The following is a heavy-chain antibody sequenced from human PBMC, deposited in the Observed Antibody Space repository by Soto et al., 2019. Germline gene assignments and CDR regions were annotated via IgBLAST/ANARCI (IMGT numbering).Heavy chain of an antibody. CDR2: ISYDGSNK. Sequence: QEQLVESGGGVVQPWRSLRLSCAASGFTFRSYGMHWVRQAPGKGLEWVAVISYDGSNKFYGDSVKGRFTISRDNSKNTLYLEMNSLTTEDTAVYYCARAVPYCTSASCFGAYDYWGQGALVTVSS. D-gene: IGHD2-2*01. CDR1: GFTFRSYG. V-gene: IGHV3-30*03. J-gene: IGHJ4*02. CDR3: ARAVPYCTSASCFGAYDY.